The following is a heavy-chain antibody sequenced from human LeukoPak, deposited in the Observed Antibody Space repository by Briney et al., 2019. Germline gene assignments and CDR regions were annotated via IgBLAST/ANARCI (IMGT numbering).Heavy chain of an antibody. D-gene: IGHD5-18*01. CDR2: IDWDDDK. Sequence: ESGPTLVNPTQTLTLTCTFSGFSLSTSGMCVSWIRQPPGKALEWLARIDWDDDKYYSTSLKTRLTTSKDTSKNQVVLTMTNMDPVDTATYYCARIYVDTAMGNNWFDPWGQGTLVTVSS. CDR1: GFSLSTSGMC. J-gene: IGHJ5*02. CDR3: ARIYVDTAMGNNWFDP. V-gene: IGHV2-70*11.